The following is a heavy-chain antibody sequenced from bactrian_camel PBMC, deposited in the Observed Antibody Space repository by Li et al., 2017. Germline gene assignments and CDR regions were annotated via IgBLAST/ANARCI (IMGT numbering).Heavy chain of an antibody. CDR3: AATLQRICTVFREYNY. CDR2: IRTASDSP. V-gene: IGHV3S54*01. J-gene: IGHJ4*01. D-gene: IGHD4*01. CDR1: GYTNA. Sequence: HVQLVESGGGSVQAGGSLRLACVVSGYTNAKAWFRQAPGKEREGVAAIRTASDSPWYGRPARGRFTIAQDNTKNTLYLQMNSLKPEDTATYYCAATLQRICTVFREYNYWGQGTQVTVS.